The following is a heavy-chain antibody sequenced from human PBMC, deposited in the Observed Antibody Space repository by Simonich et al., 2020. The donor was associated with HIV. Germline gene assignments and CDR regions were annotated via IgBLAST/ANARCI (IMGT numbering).Heavy chain of an antibody. D-gene: IGHD6-13*01. J-gene: IGHJ3*02. CDR1: GGSFNTYY. CDR3: ARGRYSSSSHDVFDS. V-gene: IGHV4-34*01. Sequence: QVQLQQWGAGLLKPSETLSLSCAVYGGSFNTYYWSWIRQPPGKGLGWIGEINHRESTNYNPSLKSRVTISVDTSKNQFSLKLSSVTAADTAVYYCARGRYSSSSHDVFDSWGQGTMVTVSS. CDR2: INHREST.